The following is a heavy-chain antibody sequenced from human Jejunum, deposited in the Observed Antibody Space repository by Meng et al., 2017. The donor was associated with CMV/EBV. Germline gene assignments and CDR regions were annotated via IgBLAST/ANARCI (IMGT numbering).Heavy chain of an antibody. CDR2: ISSGGTYT. J-gene: IGHJ4*02. Sequence: TFSTVAMSWVRRAPGRGLEWVSAISSGGTYTYTVDFVKGRFTISIDNSEDTLYLQMDGLTADDTAVYYCAKYGRNSNWNYGEMDSWGQGALVTVSS. D-gene: IGHD1-7*01. CDR3: AKYGRNSNWNYGEMDS. CDR1: TFSTVA. V-gene: IGHV3-23*01.